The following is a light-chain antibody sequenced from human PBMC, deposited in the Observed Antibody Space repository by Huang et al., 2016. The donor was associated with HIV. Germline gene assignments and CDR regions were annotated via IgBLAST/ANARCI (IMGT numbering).Light chain of an antibody. CDR2: GAS. V-gene: IGKV3-20*01. Sequence: EIVLTQSPGTLSLSPGERATLSCRASQSISSSSLAWYLQKPGQAPTLLIHGASTRATDIPDMFSGIGSGTDFTRTISRLEPEDFAVYYCHQYGSPPFTFGPGTKVDIK. J-gene: IGKJ3*01. CDR3: HQYGSPPFT. CDR1: QSISSSS.